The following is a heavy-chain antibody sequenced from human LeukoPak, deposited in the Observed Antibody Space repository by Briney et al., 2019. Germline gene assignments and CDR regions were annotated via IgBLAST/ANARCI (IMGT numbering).Heavy chain of an antibody. V-gene: IGHV4-30-4*08. CDR3: ARDYGGKPDSSYFDY. J-gene: IGHJ4*02. CDR2: IYYSGST. Sequence: PSETLSLTCTVSGGSISSGDYYWSWIRQPPGKGLEWVGYIYYSGSTYYNPSLKSRVTISVDTSKNQFSLKLSSVTAADTAVYYCARDYGGKPDSSYFDYWGQGTLVTVSS. CDR1: GGSISSGDYY. D-gene: IGHD4-23*01.